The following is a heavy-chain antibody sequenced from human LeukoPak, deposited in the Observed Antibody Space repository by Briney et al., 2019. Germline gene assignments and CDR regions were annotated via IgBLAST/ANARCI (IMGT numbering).Heavy chain of an antibody. CDR2: INGGGGGGT. J-gene: IGHJ5*02. CDR3: AASLPNIVVVPAAKGPFGS. Sequence: PGGSLRLSCAASGFTLSNYAMSWVRQAPGKGLEWVSGINGGGGGGTFHADSVRGRFTISRDNSKNTLYLQMSSLRAEDTAVYYCAASLPNIVVVPAAKGPFGSWGQGTLVTVSS. V-gene: IGHV3-23*01. CDR1: GFTLSNYA. D-gene: IGHD2-2*01.